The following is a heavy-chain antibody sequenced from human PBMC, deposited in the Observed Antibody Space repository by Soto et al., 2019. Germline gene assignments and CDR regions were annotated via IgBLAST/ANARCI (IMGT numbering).Heavy chain of an antibody. D-gene: IGHD6-6*01. CDR3: AKAGSSSRVYYYGMDV. CDR2: ISYDGSNK. V-gene: IGHV3-30*18. CDR1: GFTFSSYG. J-gene: IGHJ6*02. Sequence: QVQLVESGGGVVQPGRSLRLSCAASGFTFSSYGMHWVRQAPGKGLEWVAVISYDGSNKYYADSVKGRFTISRENSKNTLYLQMNSLRAEDTAVYYCAKAGSSSRVYYYGMDVWGQGTTVTVSS.